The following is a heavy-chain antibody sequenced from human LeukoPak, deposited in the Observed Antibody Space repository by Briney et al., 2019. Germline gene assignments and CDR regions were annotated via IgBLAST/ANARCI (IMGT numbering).Heavy chain of an antibody. CDR3: AREFGELSHNWFDP. CDR2: IYYSGST. CDR1: GASISSYY. V-gene: IGHV4-59*01. D-gene: IGHD3-10*01. Sequence: PSETLSLTCTVSGASISSYYWSWIRQPPGKGLEWIGYIYYSGSTNYNPSLKSRVTISVDTSKNQFSLKLSSVTAADTAVYYCAREFGELSHNWFDPWGQGTLVTVSS. J-gene: IGHJ5*02.